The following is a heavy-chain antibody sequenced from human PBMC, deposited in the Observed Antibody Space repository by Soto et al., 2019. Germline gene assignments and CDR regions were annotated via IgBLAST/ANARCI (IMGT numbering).Heavy chain of an antibody. CDR2: IIPIFGTA. CDR3: ARDLLEQKLDPPYFDY. CDR1: GGTFSSYA. D-gene: IGHD3-10*01. J-gene: IGHJ4*02. Sequence: ASVKVSCKASGGTFSSYAISWVRQAPGQGLEWMGGIIPIFGTANYAQKFQGRVTITADESTSTAYMELSSLRSEDTAVYYCARDLLEQKLDPPYFDYWGQGTLVTVSS. V-gene: IGHV1-69*13.